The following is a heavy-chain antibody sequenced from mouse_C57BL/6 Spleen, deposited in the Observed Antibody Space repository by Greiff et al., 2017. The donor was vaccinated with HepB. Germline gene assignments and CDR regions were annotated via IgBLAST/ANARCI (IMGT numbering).Heavy chain of an antibody. J-gene: IGHJ2*01. CDR2: IDPETGGT. Sequence: QVQLQQSGAELVRPGASVTLSCKASGYTFTDYEMHWVKQTPVHGLEWIGAIDPETGGTAYNQKFKGKAILTADKSSSTAYMERRSLTSEDSAVYYCTRDDYDDWGQGTTLTVSS. D-gene: IGHD2-4*01. V-gene: IGHV1-15*01. CDR1: GYTFTDYE. CDR3: TRDDYDD.